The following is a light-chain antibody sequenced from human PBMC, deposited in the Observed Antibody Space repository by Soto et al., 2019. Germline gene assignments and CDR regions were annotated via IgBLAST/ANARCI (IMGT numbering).Light chain of an antibody. J-gene: IGKJ4*01. Sequence: EIVLTQSPTTLSLSPGERATLSCRASQSVNSYLAWYQQKPGQAPRLLIYDASNRATGIPARFSASGSGTDFTLTISSLEPEDFAVYYCQQRSNWPPLTFGGGTKVEIK. V-gene: IGKV3-11*01. CDR2: DAS. CDR3: QQRSNWPPLT. CDR1: QSVNSY.